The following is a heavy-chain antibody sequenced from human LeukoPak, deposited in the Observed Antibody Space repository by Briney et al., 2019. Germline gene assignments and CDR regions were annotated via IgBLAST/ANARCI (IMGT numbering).Heavy chain of an antibody. Sequence: SGTLPLTCTVSGGSISSYYWSWIRQPPGKGLEWIGYIYYSGSTNYNPSLKSRVTISVDTSKNQFSLKLSSVTAADTAVYYCARAYYDFWSGYFSLDWYFDLWGRGTLVTVSS. CDR3: ARAYYDFWSGYFSLDWYFDL. D-gene: IGHD3-3*01. J-gene: IGHJ2*01. CDR1: GGSISSYY. CDR2: IYYSGST. V-gene: IGHV4-59*01.